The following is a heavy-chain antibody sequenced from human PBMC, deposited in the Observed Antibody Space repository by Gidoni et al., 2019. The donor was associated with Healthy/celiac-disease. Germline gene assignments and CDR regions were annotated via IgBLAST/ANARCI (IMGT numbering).Heavy chain of an antibody. D-gene: IGHD1-7*01. CDR3: ARDLELLGYYYYGMDV. Sequence: QVQLQQSGPGLVKPSQTLSVTCAISGDSVSNNNPAWNWIRQSPSRGLEWLGRTYYRSKWYNDYAVSVKSRITINPDTSKNQFSLQLNSVTPEDTAIYYCARDLELLGYYYYGMDVWGQGTTVTVSS. V-gene: IGHV6-1*01. CDR1: GDSVSNNNPA. J-gene: IGHJ6*02. CDR2: TYYRSKWYN.